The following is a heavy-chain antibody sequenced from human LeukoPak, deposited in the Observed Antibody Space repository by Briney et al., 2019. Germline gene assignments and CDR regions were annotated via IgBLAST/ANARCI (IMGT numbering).Heavy chain of an antibody. CDR1: GFTLSSYG. D-gene: IGHD3-10*01. J-gene: IGHJ4*02. CDR3: AKDLGAGGGSVFDS. Sequence: PGGSLRLSCAASGFTLSSYGMHWVRQAPGKGLGWVAVISYDGSNKYYGDSVTGRFTLSRDNSKQPLHLQVSSLRAAGPAVYYCAKDLGAGGGSVFDSWGQGTLVTVSS. CDR2: ISYDGSNK. V-gene: IGHV3-30*18.